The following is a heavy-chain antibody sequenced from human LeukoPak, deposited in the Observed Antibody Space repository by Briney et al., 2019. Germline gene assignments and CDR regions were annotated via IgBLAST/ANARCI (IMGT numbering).Heavy chain of an antibody. CDR3: AKAGGSSWAVLDY. CDR1: GFTFSSNG. J-gene: IGHJ4*02. D-gene: IGHD6-13*01. V-gene: IGHV3-30*02. Sequence: GGSLRLSCAASGFTFSSNGMHWVRQAPGKGLEWVAFIRFDGSNTYYADSVKGRLTISRDTSKNTLYLQMNSMRPEDTAVYYCAKAGGSSWAVLDYWGQGTLVTVSS. CDR2: IRFDGSNT.